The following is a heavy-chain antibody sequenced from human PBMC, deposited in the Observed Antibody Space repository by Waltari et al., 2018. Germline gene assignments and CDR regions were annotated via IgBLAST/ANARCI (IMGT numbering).Heavy chain of an antibody. J-gene: IGHJ4*02. CDR2: IYYSGST. Sequence: QLQLQESGPGLVKPSETLSLTCTVSGGSISSSSYYWGWIRQPPGKGLEWIGSIYYSGSTYYNPSRKSRVTISVDTSKNQFSLKLSSVTAADTAVYYCARRGDGYNFGSDYWGQGTLVTVSS. V-gene: IGHV4-39*01. CDR1: GGSISSSSYY. D-gene: IGHD5-12*01. CDR3: ARRGDGYNFGSDY.